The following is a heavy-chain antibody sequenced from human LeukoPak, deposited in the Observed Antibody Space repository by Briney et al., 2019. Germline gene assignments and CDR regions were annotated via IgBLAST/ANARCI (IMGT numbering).Heavy chain of an antibody. Sequence: GGSLRLSCAASGFTFSDFYMSWIRQAPGKGLECVSYITSNGRILYESKSVKGRFTISRDNAKNSLYLQMDNLRADDTAVYYCARDFGGHLAGGDAFDVWGQGTMVTVSS. D-gene: IGHD2-21*01. J-gene: IGHJ3*01. V-gene: IGHV3-11*01. CDR2: ITSNGRIL. CDR3: ARDFGGHLAGGDAFDV. CDR1: GFTFSDFY.